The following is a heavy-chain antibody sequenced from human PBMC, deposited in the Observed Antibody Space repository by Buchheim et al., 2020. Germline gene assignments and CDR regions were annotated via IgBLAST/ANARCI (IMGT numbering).Heavy chain of an antibody. CDR1: GFTFSDLW. CDR3: ARDPLLNGGTLDY. CDR2: INSDGSST. D-gene: IGHD1-1*01. V-gene: IGHV3-74*01. J-gene: IGHJ4*02. Sequence: EVQLVESGGGLVQPGGSLRLSCAASGFTFSDLWMHWVRQTPGKGLMWVSRINSDGSSTIYGESVKGRVTVSRDNAKKTLYLQMNSLRAEDTGVYYCARDPLLNGGTLDYWGQGT.